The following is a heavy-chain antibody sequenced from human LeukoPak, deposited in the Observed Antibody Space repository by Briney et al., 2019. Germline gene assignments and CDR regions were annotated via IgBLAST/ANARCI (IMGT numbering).Heavy chain of an antibody. V-gene: IGHV3-21*01. D-gene: IGHD3-3*01. Sequence: PGGSLRLSCAASGFSFNTYTMKWVRPAPGKGLEWVSSISSSSSYIYYADSAKGRFTISRDNAKNSLYLQMNSLRAEDTAVYYCAGCYDFWSGYYNGGVDLDYWGQGTLVTVSS. CDR1: GFSFNTYT. CDR3: AGCYDFWSGYYNGGVDLDY. CDR2: ISSSSSYI. J-gene: IGHJ4*02.